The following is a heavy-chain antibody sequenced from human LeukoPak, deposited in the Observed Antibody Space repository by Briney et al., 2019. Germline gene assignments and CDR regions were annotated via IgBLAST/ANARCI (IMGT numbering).Heavy chain of an antibody. CDR1: GYTFTSYG. J-gene: IGHJ6*02. D-gene: IGHD2-8*01. V-gene: IGHV1-2*02. CDR2: INPNSGGT. CDR3: AREDIVLINYYYGMDV. Sequence: GASVKVSCKASGYTFTSYGISWVRQAPGQGLEWMGWINPNSGGTNYAQKFQGRVTMTRDTSISTAYMELSRLRSDDTAVYYCAREDIVLINYYYGMDVWGQGTTVTVSS.